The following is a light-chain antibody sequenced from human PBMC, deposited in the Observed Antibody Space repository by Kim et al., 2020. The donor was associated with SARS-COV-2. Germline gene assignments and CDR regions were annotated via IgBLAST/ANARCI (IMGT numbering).Light chain of an antibody. CDR1: QSVLYNSNNKNY. V-gene: IGKV4-1*01. J-gene: IGKJ2*03. CDR2: WAS. CDR3: QQYYSTPPS. Sequence: ATLNCTASQSVLYNSNNKNYLAWYQQKPGQPPKLLIYWASIRESGVSDRFSGSGSETDFTLTISSLQAEDVAVYYCQQYYSTPPSFGQGTKLEI.